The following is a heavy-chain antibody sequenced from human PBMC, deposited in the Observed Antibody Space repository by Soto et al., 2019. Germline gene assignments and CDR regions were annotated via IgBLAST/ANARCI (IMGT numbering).Heavy chain of an antibody. Sequence: QITLKESGPRLMKPTQTLTLTCTFSGFSLSTSGVGVGWIRQPPGKALEWLALIYWDDDKRYSPSLKTRLTITKDTSKNQVLLTMTNVDPVDTATYYCAHIVRGLFRFDLRGQGTLVTVSS. CDR1: GFSLSTSGVG. J-gene: IGHJ4*02. CDR2: IYWDDDK. CDR3: AHIVRGLFRFDL. V-gene: IGHV2-5*02. D-gene: IGHD3-10*02.